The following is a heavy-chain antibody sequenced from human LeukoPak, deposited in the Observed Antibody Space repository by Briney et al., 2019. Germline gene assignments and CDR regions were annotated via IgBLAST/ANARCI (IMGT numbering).Heavy chain of an antibody. Sequence: PSETLSLTCTVSGGSISSSSYYWSWVRQPPGKGLEWVGYIYYSGSTNYNPSLKSRVTISVDTSKNQFSLKLSSVTAADTAVYYCARDRGGGYNWIDYWGQGTLVTVSP. V-gene: IGHV4-61*01. CDR1: GGSISSSSYY. CDR3: ARDRGGGYNWIDY. CDR2: IYYSGST. J-gene: IGHJ4*02. D-gene: IGHD5-24*01.